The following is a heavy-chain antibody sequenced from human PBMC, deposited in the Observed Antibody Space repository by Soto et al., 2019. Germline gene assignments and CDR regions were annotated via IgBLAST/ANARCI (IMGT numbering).Heavy chain of an antibody. J-gene: IGHJ5*02. Sequence: PSETLSLTCTVSGGSISSGGYYWSWIRQHPGKGLEWIGYIYYSGSTYYNPSLKSRVTISVDTSKNQFSLKLSSVTAADTAVYYCARDRGSGSYYNWFDPWGQGTLVTVSS. V-gene: IGHV4-31*03. CDR3: ARDRGSGSYYNWFDP. CDR2: IYYSGST. CDR1: GGSISSGGYY. D-gene: IGHD1-26*01.